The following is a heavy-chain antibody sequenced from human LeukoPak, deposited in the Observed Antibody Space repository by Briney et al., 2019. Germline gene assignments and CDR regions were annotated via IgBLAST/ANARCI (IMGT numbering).Heavy chain of an antibody. CDR3: AREYGSSGYYFRMDV. J-gene: IGHJ6*03. Sequence: ASVKVSCKASGGTFSSYAISWVRQAPGQGLEWVGGIIPIFGTANYAQKFQGRVTITTDESTSTAYMELSSLRSEDTAVYYCAREYGSSGYYFRMDVWGKGTTVTVSS. V-gene: IGHV1-69*05. CDR2: IIPIFGTA. CDR1: GGTFSSYA. D-gene: IGHD3-22*01.